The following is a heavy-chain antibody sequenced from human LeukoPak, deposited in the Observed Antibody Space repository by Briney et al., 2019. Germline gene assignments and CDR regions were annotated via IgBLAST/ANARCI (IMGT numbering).Heavy chain of an antibody. V-gene: IGHV1-69*13. Sequence: SVKVSCKASGGTFSSYAISWVRQAPGQGLEWMGRIIPIFGTANYAQKFQGRVTITADESTSTAYMELSSLRSEDTAVYYCARQLGSNFPFDSSGYYDYWGQGTLVTVSS. CDR3: ARQLGSNFPFDSSGYYDY. CDR2: IIPIFGTA. D-gene: IGHD3-22*01. CDR1: GGTFSSYA. J-gene: IGHJ4*02.